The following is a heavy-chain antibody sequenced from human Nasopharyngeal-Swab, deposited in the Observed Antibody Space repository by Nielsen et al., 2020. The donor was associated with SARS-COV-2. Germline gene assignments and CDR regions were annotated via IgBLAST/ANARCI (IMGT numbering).Heavy chain of an antibody. CDR2: IGTTGGNI. CDR3: AKWRGPQSEFDS. D-gene: IGHD5-24*01. J-gene: IGHJ4*02. CDR1: GFTFSSYS. V-gene: IGHV3-23*01. Sequence: GESLKISCAASGFTFSSYSMSWVRQTPGKGLEFVSGIGTTGGNIEYADSVKGRFTVSRDNSKNTLGLQMNSPSLEDTAVYYCAKWRGPQSEFDSWGQGTLVTVSS.